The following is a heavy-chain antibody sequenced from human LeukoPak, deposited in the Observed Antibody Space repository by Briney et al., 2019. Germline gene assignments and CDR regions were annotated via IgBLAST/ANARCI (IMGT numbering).Heavy chain of an antibody. CDR2: INHSGST. Sequence: SETLSLTCAVYGGSFSGYYWSWIRQPPGKGLEWIGEINHSGSTNYNPSLKSRVTISVDTSKNQFSLKLSSVTAADTAVYYCARGRWFDPWGQGTLVTVSS. V-gene: IGHV4-34*01. CDR3: ARGRWFDP. CDR1: GGSFSGYY. J-gene: IGHJ5*02.